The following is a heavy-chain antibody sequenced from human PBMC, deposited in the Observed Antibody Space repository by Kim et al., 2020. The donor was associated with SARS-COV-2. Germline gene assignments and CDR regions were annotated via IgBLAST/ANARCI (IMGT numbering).Heavy chain of an antibody. D-gene: IGHD2-15*01. CDR3: AEYCSGGSCYSGYFDY. J-gene: IGHJ4*02. Sequence: KCQGRVTITADKSTSTAYMALSSLRSEDTAVYYCAEYCSGGSCYSGYFDYWGQGTLVTVSS. V-gene: IGHV1-69*02.